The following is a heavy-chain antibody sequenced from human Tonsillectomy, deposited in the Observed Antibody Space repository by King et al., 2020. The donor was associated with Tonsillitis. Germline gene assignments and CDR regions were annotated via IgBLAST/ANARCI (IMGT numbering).Heavy chain of an antibody. CDR3: AKDQVSWSSGYLFYY. CDR2: ISYDGSNK. Sequence: VQLVESGGGVVQPGRSLRLSCAASGFTFSSYGMHWVRQAPGKGLEWVAVISYDGSNKYYADSVKGRFTISRDNSKNTLYLQMNSLRAEDTALYYCAKDQVSWSSGYLFYYWGQGTLVTVS. CDR1: GFTFSSYG. J-gene: IGHJ4*02. D-gene: IGHD3-22*01. V-gene: IGHV3-30*18.